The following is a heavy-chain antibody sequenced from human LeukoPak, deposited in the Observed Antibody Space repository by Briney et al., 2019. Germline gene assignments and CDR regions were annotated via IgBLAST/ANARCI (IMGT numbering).Heavy chain of an antibody. CDR3: ASPYCSSTSCYGNYFDY. Sequence: GGSLRLSCAASGFTFSSYGMHWVREAPGKGLEWVPFIRYDGSNKYYADSVKGRFTISRDNSKNTLYLQMNSLRAEDTAVYYCASPYCSSTSCYGNYFDYWGQGTLVTVSS. D-gene: IGHD2-2*01. CDR2: IRYDGSNK. J-gene: IGHJ4*02. CDR1: GFTFSSYG. V-gene: IGHV3-30*02.